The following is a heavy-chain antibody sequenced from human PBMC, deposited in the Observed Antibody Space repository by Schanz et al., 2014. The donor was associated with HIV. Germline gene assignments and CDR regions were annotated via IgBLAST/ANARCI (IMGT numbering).Heavy chain of an antibody. CDR2: IWYDGSNK. V-gene: IGHV3-33*01. J-gene: IGHJ6*02. CDR1: GFTFSSYG. D-gene: IGHD1-7*01. CDR3: ARAGQLALEQGWGNYDYYYYYGMDV. Sequence: QVRLVQSGGGVVQPGRSLRLSCAASGFTFSSYGMHWVRQAPGKGLEWVAVIWYDGSNKYYADSVKGRFTISRDNAQNSLYLQMNSLRAEDTAVYYCARAGQLALEQGWGNYDYYYYYGMDVWGQGTAVTVSS.